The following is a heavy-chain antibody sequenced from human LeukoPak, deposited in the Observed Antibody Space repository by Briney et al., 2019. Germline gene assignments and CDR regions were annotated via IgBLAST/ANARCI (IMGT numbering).Heavy chain of an antibody. Sequence: AGGSLRLSCAASGFTFSSYGMHWVRQAPGKGLEWVAVIWYDGSNKYYADSVKGRFTISRDNSKNTLYLQMNSLRAEDTAVYYCARDLKGSGWYYYYYGMDVWGQGTTVTVSS. V-gene: IGHV3-33*01. D-gene: IGHD6-19*01. CDR2: IWYDGSNK. J-gene: IGHJ6*02. CDR1: GFTFSSYG. CDR3: ARDLKGSGWYYYYYGMDV.